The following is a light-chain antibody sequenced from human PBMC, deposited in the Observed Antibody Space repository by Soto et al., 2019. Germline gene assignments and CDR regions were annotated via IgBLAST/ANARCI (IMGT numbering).Light chain of an antibody. CDR2: AAS. J-gene: IGKJ2*02. CDR3: QQYGSSPCT. Sequence: EIVLTQSPGTLSLSPGERATLSCRASQSVSSSYLAWYQQKPGQAPRLLIYAASSRATGIPDRFSGSGSGTDFTLTISRLEPEDFAVYYCQQYGSSPCTFGQGTELEIK. CDR1: QSVSSSY. V-gene: IGKV3-20*01.